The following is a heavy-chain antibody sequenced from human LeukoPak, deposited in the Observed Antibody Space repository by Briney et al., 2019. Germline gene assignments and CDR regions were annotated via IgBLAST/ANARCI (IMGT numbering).Heavy chain of an antibody. CDR1: GGSISSYY. CDR2: IYTSGST. D-gene: IGHD3-10*01. V-gene: IGHV4-4*07. Sequence: PSETLSLTCTVSGGSISSYYWSWIRQPAGKGLEWIGRIYTSGSTNYNPSLKSRVTVSVDTSKNQFSLKLSSVTAADTAVYYCARDRIVWFGELLKDYYYYMDVWGKGTTVTISS. CDR3: ARDRIVWFGELLKDYYYYMDV. J-gene: IGHJ6*03.